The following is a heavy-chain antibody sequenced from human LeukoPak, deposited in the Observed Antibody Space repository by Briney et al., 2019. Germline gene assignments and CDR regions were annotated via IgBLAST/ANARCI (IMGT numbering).Heavy chain of an antibody. CDR3: ARIISSGYNYGMDV. CDR2: ISRDNGNT. D-gene: IGHD3-22*01. J-gene: IGHJ6*02. V-gene: IGHV1-18*01. Sequence: DSVKVSCKASGYTLTSFGISWVRQAPGQGPEWMGWISRDNGNTNYAQNLKGRVTMTTETSTSTAYMELRSLRSDDTAVYYCARIISSGYNYGMDVWGQGTTVTVSS. CDR1: GYTLTSFG.